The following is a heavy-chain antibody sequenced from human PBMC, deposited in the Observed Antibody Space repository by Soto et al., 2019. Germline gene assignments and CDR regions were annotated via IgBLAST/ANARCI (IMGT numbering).Heavy chain of an antibody. V-gene: IGHV3-23*01. CDR1: GFTFSSYA. D-gene: IGHD6-13*01. CDR2: MRGNGDEI. CDR3: AKKARIIAAAGKDYFDN. J-gene: IGHJ4*02. Sequence: PGGSLRLSCAASGFTFSSYAMSWVRLAPGMGLEWVAGMRGNGDEIYYADSVRGRFTISRDNSNNTLYLQMSSLRAGDTAIYYCAKKARIIAAAGKDYFDNWGQGTQVTVSS.